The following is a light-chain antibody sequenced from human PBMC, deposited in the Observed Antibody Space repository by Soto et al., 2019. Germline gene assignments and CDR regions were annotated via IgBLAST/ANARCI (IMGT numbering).Light chain of an antibody. CDR1: QDIRSE. CDR2: GAS. J-gene: IGKJ3*01. Sequence: IQMTQSPSSLSASVGDRVTFICRASQDIRSELSWFQQKPGRAPKLLIYGASILQSGVPSRFSGSGSGTDFTLTIDSLQSEDFATYYCLQDNNYPRTFGPGTKVEVK. CDR3: LQDNNYPRT. V-gene: IGKV1-6*01.